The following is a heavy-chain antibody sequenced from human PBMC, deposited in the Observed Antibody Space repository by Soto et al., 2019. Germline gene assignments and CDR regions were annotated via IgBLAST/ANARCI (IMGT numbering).Heavy chain of an antibody. CDR1: GYTFTSYA. D-gene: IGHD2-15*01. Sequence: ASVRVSCTASGYTFTSYASDWVRQAPGQRLEWMGWINAGNGNTKYSQKFQGRVTITRDTSASTAYMELSSLRSEDTAVYYCARDLGGWPDYWGQGTLVTVSS. CDR3: ARDLGGWPDY. V-gene: IGHV1-3*01. J-gene: IGHJ4*02. CDR2: INAGNGNT.